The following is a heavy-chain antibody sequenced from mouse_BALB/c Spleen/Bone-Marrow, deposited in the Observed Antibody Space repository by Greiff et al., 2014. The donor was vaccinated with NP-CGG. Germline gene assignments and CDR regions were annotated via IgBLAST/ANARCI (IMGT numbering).Heavy chain of an antibody. V-gene: IGHV1-69*02. CDR1: GYTFTTFW. CDR3: TRSRGYFDY. Sequence: VKLVESGAELVRPGASVKLSCKASGYTFTTFWMNWVKQRPGQGLEWIGNIYPSDTYTNYSQDFKDKATLTVDKSSSTAYMQLSSPTSEDSAVYYCTRSRGYFDYWGQGTTLTVSS. CDR2: IYPSDTYT. J-gene: IGHJ2*01.